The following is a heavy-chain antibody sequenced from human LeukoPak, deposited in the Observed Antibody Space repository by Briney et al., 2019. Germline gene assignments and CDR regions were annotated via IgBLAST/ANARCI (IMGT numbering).Heavy chain of an antibody. CDR2: IYPSDSDT. J-gene: IGHJ3*02. V-gene: IGHV5-51*01. Sequence: GESLKISCKNSGYSFSNYWIVWVRQMPGKGLEWMGIIYPSDSDTRYSPSFQGQVTISADKSISTAYLQWSSLKASDTAMYYCASLSGYDVLGAFDIWGQGTMVTVSS. CDR3: ASLSGYDVLGAFDI. D-gene: IGHD5-12*01. CDR1: GYSFSNYW.